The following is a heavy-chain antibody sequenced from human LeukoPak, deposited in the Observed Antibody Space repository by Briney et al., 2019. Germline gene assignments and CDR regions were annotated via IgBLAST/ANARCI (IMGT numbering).Heavy chain of an antibody. CDR1: GFTFNNAW. V-gene: IGHV3-15*04. D-gene: IGHD3-10*01. CDR3: ATAGYYVSEIY. J-gene: IGHJ4*02. Sequence: GGSLRLSCAASGFTFNNAWMSWVRQAPGKGLEWVGRIEGKTDGDTTDYTTPVKGRFTISGDDSKDTLYLQMSSLTTADTAVYYCATAGYYVSEIYWGQGTLVTV. CDR2: IEGKTDGDTT.